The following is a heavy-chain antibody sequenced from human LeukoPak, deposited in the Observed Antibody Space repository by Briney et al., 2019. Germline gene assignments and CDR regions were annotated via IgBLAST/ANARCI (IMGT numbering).Heavy chain of an antibody. J-gene: IGHJ4*02. CDR3: ARGGTPPLRYFDWSPFDY. Sequence: KPSETLSLTCAVYGGSFSGYYWSWIRQPPGKGLEWIGEINHSGSTNYNPSLKSRVTISVDTSKNQFSLKLSSVTAADTAVHYCARGGTPPLRYFDWSPFDYWGQGTLVTVSS. V-gene: IGHV4-34*01. CDR1: GGSFSGYY. D-gene: IGHD3-9*01. CDR2: INHSGST.